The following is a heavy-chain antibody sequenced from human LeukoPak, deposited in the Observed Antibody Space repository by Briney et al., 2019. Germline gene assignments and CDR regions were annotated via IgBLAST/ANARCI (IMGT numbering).Heavy chain of an antibody. V-gene: IGHV1-2*02. CDR3: ARESDQLLPYFDY. J-gene: IGHJ4*02. Sequence: ASVKVSCKASGYTFTCYYMHWVRQAPGQGLEWMGWINPNSGGTNYAQEFQGRVTMTRDTSISTAYMELSRLRSDDTAVYYCARESDQLLPYFDYWGQGTLVTVSS. D-gene: IGHD2-2*01. CDR1: GYTFTCYY. CDR2: INPNSGGT.